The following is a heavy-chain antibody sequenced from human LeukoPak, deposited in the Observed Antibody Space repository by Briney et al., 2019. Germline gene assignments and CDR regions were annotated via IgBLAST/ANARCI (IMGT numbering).Heavy chain of an antibody. CDR3: ARVTLEAV. V-gene: IGHV3-48*03. CDR2: ISSSGSTI. Sequence: GGSLRLSCAASGFTFSSYEMNWVRQAPGKGQEWVSYISSSGSTIYYADSVKGRFTISRDTAKNTQYLKMNSMRVEDTAVYFCARVTLEAVWGQGTLVTVSS. J-gene: IGHJ4*02. CDR1: GFTFSSYE. D-gene: IGHD4-17*01.